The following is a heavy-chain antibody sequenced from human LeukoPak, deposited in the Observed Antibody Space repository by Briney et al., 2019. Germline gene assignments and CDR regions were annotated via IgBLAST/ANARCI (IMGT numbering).Heavy chain of an antibody. CDR1: GGSISTTSYY. CDR3: ARAYGPELS. V-gene: IGHV4-39*07. Sequence: SETLSLTCTASGGSISTTSYYWAWIRQPPGKGLEWIVSIYYDGTTYYNPSLKTRVTISLDTSKNQFSLKLSSLTAADTAVYYCARAYGPELSWGQGTLVTVSS. CDR2: IYYDGTT. D-gene: IGHD3-10*01. J-gene: IGHJ5*02.